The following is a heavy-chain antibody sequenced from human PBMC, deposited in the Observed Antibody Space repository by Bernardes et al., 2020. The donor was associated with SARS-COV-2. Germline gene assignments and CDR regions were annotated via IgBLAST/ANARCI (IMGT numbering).Heavy chain of an antibody. Sequence: GSLSLSCAASGFSFSSYHMTWVRPAPGKGLEWVSAIHYDDSTFYADSVRGRFTISRDNSKNMFYLQMNSLRPEDTAVYYCAKDRRGVGVIVPGEDYWGQGTLVIVSS. V-gene: IGHV3-23*01. CDR2: IHYDDST. CDR3: AKDRRGVGVIVPGEDY. D-gene: IGHD3-16*02. CDR1: GFSFSSYH. J-gene: IGHJ4*02.